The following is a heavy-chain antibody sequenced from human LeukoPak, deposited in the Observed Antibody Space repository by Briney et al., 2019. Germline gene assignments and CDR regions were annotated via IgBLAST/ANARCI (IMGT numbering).Heavy chain of an antibody. CDR2: IYYSGST. D-gene: IGHD4-23*01. CDR3: ARVLRGGNSGYAFDI. Sequence: PSETLSLTCVVSGYSINSGYYWGWIRQPPGKGLEWIGYIYYSGSTNYNPSLKSRVTISVDTSSNQFSLKLTSVTAADTAVYYCARVLRGGNSGYAFDIWGQGTMVTVSS. V-gene: IGHV4-38-2*01. J-gene: IGHJ3*02. CDR1: GYSINSGYY.